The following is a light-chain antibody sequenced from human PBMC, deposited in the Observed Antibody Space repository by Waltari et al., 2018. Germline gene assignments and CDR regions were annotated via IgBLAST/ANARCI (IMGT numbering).Light chain of an antibody. J-gene: IGLJ3*02. CDR2: GVS. Sequence: QSALTQPASVSGSPGQSITISFTGTSSDVGAYKHVSWYQQHPGKAPKLMIYGVSNRPSGVSNRFSGSKSGNTASLTISGLQAEDEADYYCTSYTTSSTWVFGGGTKLTVL. CDR3: TSYTTSSTWV. CDR1: SSDVGAYKH. V-gene: IGLV2-14*03.